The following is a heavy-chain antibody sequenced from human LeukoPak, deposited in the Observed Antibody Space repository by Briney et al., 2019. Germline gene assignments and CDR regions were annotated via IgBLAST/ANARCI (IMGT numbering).Heavy chain of an antibody. CDR1: GFTFSSYG. D-gene: IGHD1-26*01. CDR3: AKILGGSFGGDFDY. Sequence: GGSLRLSCAASGFTFSSYGMHWVRQAPGKGLEWVAVISYDGSNKYYADSVKGRFTISRDNSKNTLYLQMNSLRAEDTAVYYCAKILGGSFGGDFDYWGQGTLVTVSS. J-gene: IGHJ4*02. V-gene: IGHV3-30*18. CDR2: ISYDGSNK.